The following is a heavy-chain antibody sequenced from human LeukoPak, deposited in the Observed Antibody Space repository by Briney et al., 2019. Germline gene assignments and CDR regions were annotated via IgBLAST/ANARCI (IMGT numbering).Heavy chain of an antibody. CDR1: GFTFSSYS. V-gene: IGHV3-21*01. CDR3: ARESFSGWYDDD. D-gene: IGHD6-19*01. J-gene: IGHJ4*02. CDR2: ISSSSTYI. Sequence: AGSLRLSCAASGFTFSSYSMNWVRQAPGKGLEWVSSISSSSTYIYYADSVKGRFTISRDNAKYSLYLQMNSLRGEDTAVYYCARESFSGWYDDDWGKGTLVTVFS.